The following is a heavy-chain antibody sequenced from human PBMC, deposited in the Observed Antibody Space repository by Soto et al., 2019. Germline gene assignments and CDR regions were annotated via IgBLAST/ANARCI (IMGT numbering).Heavy chain of an antibody. CDR2: IDPSDSYT. Sequence: GESLKISWKGSGYSFTSYWISWVRQMPGKGLEWMGRIDPSDSYTNYSPSFQGHVTISADKSISTAYLQWSSLKASDTAMYYCARRGDVGYCSSTSCYLGGYYYYGMDVWGQGTTVTVSS. D-gene: IGHD2-2*01. CDR3: ARRGDVGYCSSTSCYLGGYYYYGMDV. V-gene: IGHV5-10-1*01. CDR1: GYSFTSYW. J-gene: IGHJ6*02.